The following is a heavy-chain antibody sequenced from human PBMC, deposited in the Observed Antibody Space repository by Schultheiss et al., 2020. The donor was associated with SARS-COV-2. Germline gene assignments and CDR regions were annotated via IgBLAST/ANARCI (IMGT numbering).Heavy chain of an antibody. CDR1: GFTVSSNY. V-gene: IGHV3-66*02. D-gene: IGHD3-9*01. CDR2: IYSGGST. J-gene: IGHJ4*02. Sequence: GGSLRLSCAASGFTVSSNYMSWVRQAPGKGLEWVSVIYSGGSTYYADSVKGRFTISRDNSKNTLYLQMNSLRAEDTAVYYCARWSDILTGRDMEENDYWGQGTLVTGSS. CDR3: ARWSDILTGRDMEENDY.